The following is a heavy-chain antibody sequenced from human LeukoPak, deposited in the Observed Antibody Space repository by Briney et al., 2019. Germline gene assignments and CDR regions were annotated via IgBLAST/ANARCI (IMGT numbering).Heavy chain of an antibody. Sequence: ASVKVSCKASGNTFTSYAITWVRQAPGQGLEWMGWISAYNGNTNYAQKLQGRVTMTTDTSTSTAYMELRSLRSDDTAVYYCARDGGSGYYSHAFDIWGQGTMVTVSS. CDR3: ARDGGSGYYSHAFDI. CDR1: GNTFTSYA. D-gene: IGHD3-22*01. V-gene: IGHV1-18*01. CDR2: ISAYNGNT. J-gene: IGHJ3*02.